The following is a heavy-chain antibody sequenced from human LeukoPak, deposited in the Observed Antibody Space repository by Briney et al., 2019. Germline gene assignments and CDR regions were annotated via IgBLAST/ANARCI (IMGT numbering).Heavy chain of an antibody. Sequence: SETLSLTCTVSGGSTSSGGYYWSWTRQHPGKGLEWIGYIYYSGSTYYNPSLKSRVTISVDTSKNQFSLKLSSVTAADTAVYYCARGEYQLSTFDYWGQGTLVTVSS. CDR1: GGSTSSGGYY. V-gene: IGHV4-31*03. J-gene: IGHJ4*02. CDR3: ARGEYQLSTFDY. D-gene: IGHD2-2*01. CDR2: IYYSGST.